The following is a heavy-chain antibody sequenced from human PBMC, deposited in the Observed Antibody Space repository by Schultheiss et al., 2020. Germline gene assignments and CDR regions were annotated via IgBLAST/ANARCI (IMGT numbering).Heavy chain of an antibody. CDR1: GGSISSYY. CDR3: ARVGYCSSTSCYKLGYYFDY. D-gene: IGHD2-2*02. CDR2: INHSGST. J-gene: IGHJ4*02. Sequence: SETLSLTCTVSGGSISSYYWSWIRQPPGKGLEWIGEINHSGSTNYNPSLKSRVTISVDTSKNQFSLKLSSVTAADTAVYYCARVGYCSSTSCYKLGYYFDYWGQGTLVTVSS. V-gene: IGHV4-34*01.